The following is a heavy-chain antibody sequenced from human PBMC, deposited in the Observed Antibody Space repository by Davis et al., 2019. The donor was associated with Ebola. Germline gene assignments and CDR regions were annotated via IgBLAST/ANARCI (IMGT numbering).Heavy chain of an antibody. CDR1: GFPFSDAW. D-gene: IGHD6-19*01. V-gene: IGHV3-15*01. Sequence: GESLKISCAASGFPFSDAWMSWVRQAPGKGLEWVGRIKSNIDAGTTDYAAPVKGRFTISRDDSKDTMYLQMNSLKIEDTAVYFCTTIGAYSSGWWSRGTDYWGQGTLVTVSS. CDR2: IKSNIDAGTT. CDR3: TTIGAYSSGWWSRGTDY. J-gene: IGHJ4*02.